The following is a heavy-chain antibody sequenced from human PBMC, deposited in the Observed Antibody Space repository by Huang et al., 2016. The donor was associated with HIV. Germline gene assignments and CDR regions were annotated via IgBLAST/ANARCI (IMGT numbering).Heavy chain of an antibody. CDR2: ISYDGRKK. D-gene: IGHD3-16*02. CDR3: ARDAYYDYVWGSYRKYYYYYMDV. V-gene: IGHV3-30*04. CDR1: GFTFSSYV. Sequence: QVQLVESGGGVVQPGRSLRLSFAASGFTFSSYVMHGVRQAPGEGVEWVAVISYDGRKKNYADSVKGRFTISRDNSKNTLYLQMNSLRAEDTAVYYCARDAYYDYVWGSYRKYYYYYMDVWGKGTTVTVSS. J-gene: IGHJ6*03.